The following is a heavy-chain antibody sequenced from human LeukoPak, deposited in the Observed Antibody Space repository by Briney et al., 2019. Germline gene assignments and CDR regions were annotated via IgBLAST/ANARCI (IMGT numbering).Heavy chain of an antibody. J-gene: IGHJ1*01. Sequence: GGSLRLSCAASGFTFSSYGMHWVRQAPGKGLEWVAFIRYDGSDKYYADSVKGRFTISRDNSKNTLYLQVNSLRAEDTAVYYCAKGPLTTVADWGQGTLVTVSS. CDR3: AKGPLTTVAD. D-gene: IGHD4-17*01. CDR2: IRYDGSDK. CDR1: GFTFSSYG. V-gene: IGHV3-30*02.